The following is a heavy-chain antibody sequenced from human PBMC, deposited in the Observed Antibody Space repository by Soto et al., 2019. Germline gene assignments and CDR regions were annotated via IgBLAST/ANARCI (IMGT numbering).Heavy chain of an antibody. CDR1: GYTFTSYY. J-gene: IGHJ4*02. CDR3: ALGYCRSTSCQRFFEFDY. V-gene: IGHV1-46*01. Sequence: QVQLVQSGAEVKKPGASVKVSCKASGYTFTSYYMHWVRQAPGQGLEWMGIINPSGGSTSYAQKFQGRVTMTRDTSTSTVYMELSSLRSEDTAVYYCALGYCRSTSCQRFFEFDYWGQGTLVTVSS. CDR2: INPSGGST. D-gene: IGHD2-2*01.